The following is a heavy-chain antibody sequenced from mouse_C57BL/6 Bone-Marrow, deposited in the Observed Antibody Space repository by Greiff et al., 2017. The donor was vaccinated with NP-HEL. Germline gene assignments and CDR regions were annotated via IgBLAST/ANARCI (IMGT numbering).Heavy chain of an antibody. D-gene: IGHD1-1*01. CDR3: ARDPDYYGRDY. CDR2: ISYDVST. V-gene: IGHV3-6*01. CDR1: GYSITSGYY. Sequence: DVKLVESGPGLVKPSQSLSLTCSVTGYSITSGYYWNWIRQFPGNKLEWMGYISYDVSTNYNPSLKNRISITRDTSKNQFFLKLNSVTTEDTATYYCARDPDYYGRDYWGQGTTLTVSS. J-gene: IGHJ2*01.